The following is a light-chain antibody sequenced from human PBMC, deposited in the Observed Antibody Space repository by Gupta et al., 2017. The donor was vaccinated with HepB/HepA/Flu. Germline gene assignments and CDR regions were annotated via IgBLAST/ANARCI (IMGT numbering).Light chain of an antibody. CDR3: CSYTISSTLV. Sequence: QSALTQPPSVSGSPGQSVPISCTGTNSDVGAYNRVSWYQQSPGTAPKLMIYDVTDRPSGVPDRFSGSKSGNTASLTISGLQAEDEADYYCCSYTISSTLVFGGGTKLTVL. J-gene: IGLJ2*01. CDR1: NSDVGAYNR. V-gene: IGLV2-18*02. CDR2: DVT.